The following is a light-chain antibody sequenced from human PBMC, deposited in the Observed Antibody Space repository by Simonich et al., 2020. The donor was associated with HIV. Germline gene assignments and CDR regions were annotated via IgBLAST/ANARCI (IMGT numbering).Light chain of an antibody. J-gene: IGKJ4*01. CDR3: QQSYTTPLT. Sequence: DIQMTQSPSSLSASVGDRVTITCRASKSISSYLNWYQQKPGQAPKLLIYAASNLQSGVPSRFSGSGSATDFTLTISSLQPEDFATYYCQQSYTTPLTFGGGTKVEIK. CDR2: AAS. V-gene: IGKV1-39*01. CDR1: KSISSY.